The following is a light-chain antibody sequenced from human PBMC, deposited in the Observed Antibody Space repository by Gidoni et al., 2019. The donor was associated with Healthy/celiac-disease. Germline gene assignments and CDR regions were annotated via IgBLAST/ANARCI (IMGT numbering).Light chain of an antibody. Sequence: EIVLTQSPATLSLSPGERATLSCRASQSVSSYLAWYQQKPCQAPRLLIYDASNRATGIPARFSGSGSGTDFTLTISSLEPEDFAVYYCQQRSNFLTFXGXTKVEIK. V-gene: IGKV3-11*01. CDR2: DAS. J-gene: IGKJ4*01. CDR3: QQRSNFLT. CDR1: QSVSSY.